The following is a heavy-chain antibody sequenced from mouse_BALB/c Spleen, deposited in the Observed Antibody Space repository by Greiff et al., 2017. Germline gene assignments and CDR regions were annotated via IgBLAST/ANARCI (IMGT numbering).Heavy chain of an antibody. CDR2: IWGGGST. CDR3: AKHQAYYRYDGFDY. CDR1: GFSLTDYG. Sequence: VKLVESGPGLVAPSQSLSITCTVSGFSLTDYGVSWIRQPPGKGLEWLGVIWGGGSTYYNSALKSRLSISKDNSKSQVFLKMNSLQTDDTAMYYCAKHQAYYRYDGFDYWGQGTTLTVSS. V-gene: IGHV2-6-5*01. J-gene: IGHJ2*01. D-gene: IGHD2-14*01.